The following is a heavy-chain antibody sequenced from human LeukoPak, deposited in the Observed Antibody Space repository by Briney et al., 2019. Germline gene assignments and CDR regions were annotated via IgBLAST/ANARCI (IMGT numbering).Heavy chain of an antibody. J-gene: IGHJ4*02. CDR2: IYYSGNT. CDR3: ARPRQGDYYFDY. D-gene: IGHD2-21*02. V-gene: IGHV4-39*01. CDR1: GGSISSSSYY. Sequence: SETLSLTCTVSGGSISSSSYYWGWIRQPPGRGLEWIGSIYYSGNTYYNPSLKSRVTISVDTSKNQFSLKLSSVTAADTAVYYCARPRQGDYYFDYWGQGTLVTVSS.